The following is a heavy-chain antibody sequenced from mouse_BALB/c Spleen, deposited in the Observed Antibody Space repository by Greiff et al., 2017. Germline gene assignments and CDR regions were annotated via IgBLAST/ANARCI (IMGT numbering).Heavy chain of an antibody. CDR1: GFTFSSYG. CDR3: ARRALFDD. V-gene: IGHV5-6*01. Sequence: EVQGVESGGDLVKPGGSLKLSCAASGFTFSSYGMSWVRQTPDKRLEWVATISSGGSYTYYPDSVKGRFTISRDNAKNTLYLQMSSLKSEDTAMYYCARRALFDDWGQGTTLTVSS. CDR2: ISSGGSYT. J-gene: IGHJ2*01.